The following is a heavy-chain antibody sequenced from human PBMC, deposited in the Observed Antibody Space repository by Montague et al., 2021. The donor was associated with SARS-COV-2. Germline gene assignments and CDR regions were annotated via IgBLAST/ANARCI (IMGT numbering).Heavy chain of an antibody. CDR2: IYYSGST. D-gene: IGHD3-22*01. J-gene: IGHJ6*02. Sequence: SETLSLTCSVSGDSITTYYWSWIRQSPGRGLEWIGHIYYSGSTNYNPSLKSRVTISVDTSKNQFSLKLSSVTAADTAVYYCARDSDYYDSSAGYYYGMDVWGQGTTVTVSS. V-gene: IGHV4-59*01. CDR3: ARDSDYYDSSAGYYYGMDV. CDR1: GDSITTYY.